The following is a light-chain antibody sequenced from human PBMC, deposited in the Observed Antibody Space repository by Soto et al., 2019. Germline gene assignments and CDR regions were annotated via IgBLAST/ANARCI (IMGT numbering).Light chain of an antibody. CDR3: QQYNGPWT. J-gene: IGKJ1*01. CDR2: GAS. V-gene: IGKV3-15*01. CDR1: QTINNN. Sequence: VMTQAPATLSVSPGERATLSCRASQTINNNVAWYQLKDGQVPRLLIYGASTRATDIPARFSGSGSGTEFTLTISSLQPDDFATYYCQQYNGPWTFGQGTKVDI.